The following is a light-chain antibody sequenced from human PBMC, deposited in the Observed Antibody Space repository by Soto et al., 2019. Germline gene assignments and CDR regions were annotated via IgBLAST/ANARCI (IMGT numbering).Light chain of an antibody. Sequence: EIVMTQSPATLSVSPGERATLSCRASQSVSSNLAWYQEKPGQAPRLLIYGASTRAAGIPDRFSGSGSGTEFTLNISSLQSEYFAVYYCQQYNNWPFTFGPGTKVDIK. CDR2: GAS. CDR3: QQYNNWPFT. J-gene: IGKJ3*01. CDR1: QSVSSN. V-gene: IGKV3-15*01.